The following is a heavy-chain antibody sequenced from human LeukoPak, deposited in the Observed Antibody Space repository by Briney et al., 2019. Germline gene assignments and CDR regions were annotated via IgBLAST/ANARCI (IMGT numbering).Heavy chain of an antibody. J-gene: IGHJ4*02. CDR2: IYPGDSDT. CDR1: GYSFTTHW. D-gene: IGHD3-22*01. CDR3: ARTLLGYDNSGYYGY. Sequence: GESLKISCQGSGYSFTTHWIGWVRQMPGKGLEWMGIIYPGDSDTTYSPSFQGQVTISADKSISTAYLQWSSLKASDTAMYYCARTLLGYDNSGYYGYRGQGTLVTVSS. V-gene: IGHV5-51*01.